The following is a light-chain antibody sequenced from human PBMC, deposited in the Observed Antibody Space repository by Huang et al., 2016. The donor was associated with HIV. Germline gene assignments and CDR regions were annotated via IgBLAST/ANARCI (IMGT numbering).Light chain of an antibody. CDR2: AAS. Sequence: VMWMTQSPSLLSASTGDRVTINCRVSQGIDTYLAWYQQKPGKAPDLLIYAASTLQSGVPSRFNGSGSGTDFTLTISRLQSEDFANYYCQQYYTFPWTFGQGTKVDIK. CDR1: QGIDTY. J-gene: IGKJ1*01. CDR3: QQYYTFPWT. V-gene: IGKV1D-8*01.